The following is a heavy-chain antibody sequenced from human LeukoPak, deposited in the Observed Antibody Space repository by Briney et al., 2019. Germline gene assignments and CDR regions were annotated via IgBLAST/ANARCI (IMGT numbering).Heavy chain of an antibody. CDR3: AKYPWGSGYGYIDY. V-gene: IGHV3-23*01. J-gene: IGHJ4*02. D-gene: IGHD5-12*01. CDR2: ITGSDDNT. Sequence: GGSLRLSCAASGFTFSSYAMNWVRQAPGKGLEWISTITGSDDNTYYADSVKGRFTISRDNSKDTLYLQMNSLSAEDTALYYCAKYPWGSGYGYIDYWGQGTLVTVSS. CDR1: GFTFSSYA.